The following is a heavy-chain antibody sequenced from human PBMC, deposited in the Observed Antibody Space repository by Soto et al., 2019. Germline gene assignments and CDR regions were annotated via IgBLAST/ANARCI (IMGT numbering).Heavy chain of an antibody. D-gene: IGHD2-21*01. V-gene: IGHV5-51*01. CDR2: IYPDDSDT. CDR1: GSTFSTYW. CDR3: ARQRRDASANCFLCPKGV. J-gene: IGHJ6*02. Sequence: GESLKISCQSSGSTFSTYWVAWVRQRPGKALEWLGLIYPDDSDTRYTPSFRGQVTISAEKSSRTIFLQWSSLKASDTATSYCARQRRDASANCFLCPKGVWGQGTTVTV.